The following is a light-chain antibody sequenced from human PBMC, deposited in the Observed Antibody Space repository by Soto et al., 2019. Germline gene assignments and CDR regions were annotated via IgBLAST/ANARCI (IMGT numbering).Light chain of an antibody. CDR1: SSDVGNYNH. Sequence: QSALTQPASVSGSPGQSVTISCTGTSSDVGNYNHISWYQQHPGKAPKLIIYEATQRPSGVSNRFSASKSGNTACLTISGLQADDESDYYCCSYAGSQTWVFGGGTKLTVL. V-gene: IGLV2-23*01. J-gene: IGLJ3*02. CDR2: EAT. CDR3: CSYAGSQTWV.